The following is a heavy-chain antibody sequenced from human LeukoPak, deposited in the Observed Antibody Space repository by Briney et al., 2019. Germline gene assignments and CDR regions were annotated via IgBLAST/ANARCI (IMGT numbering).Heavy chain of an antibody. CDR3: AKDYPTKEYQPDHYYYYYGMDV. V-gene: IGHV3-30*18. Sequence: GGSLRLSCAASGFTFSSYGMHWVRQAPGKGLEWVAVISYDGSNKYYADSVKGRFTISRDNSKNTLYLQMNSLRAEDTAVYYCAKDYPTKEYQPDHYYYYYGMDVWGQGTTVTVSS. CDR2: ISYDGSNK. CDR1: GFTFSSYG. D-gene: IGHD2-2*01. J-gene: IGHJ6*02.